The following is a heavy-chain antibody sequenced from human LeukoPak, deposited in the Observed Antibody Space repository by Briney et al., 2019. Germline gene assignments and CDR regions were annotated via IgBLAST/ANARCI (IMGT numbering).Heavy chain of an antibody. V-gene: IGHV3-21*05. CDR2: ISYSSTDI. J-gene: IGHJ4*02. D-gene: IGHD6-19*01. Sequence: GGSLRLSCSASGFVFSRHNMNWVRQAPGKGLEWVSYISYSSTDIYYADSVKGRFTISRDNAKNSLYLQMNSLRAEDTALYYCAKDVSGWYAYYFDYWGQGTLVTVSS. CDR3: AKDVSGWYAYYFDY. CDR1: GFVFSRHN.